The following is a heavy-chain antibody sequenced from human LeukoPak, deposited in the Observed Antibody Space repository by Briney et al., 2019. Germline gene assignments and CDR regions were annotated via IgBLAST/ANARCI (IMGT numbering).Heavy chain of an antibody. CDR3: ALADGRGLSTN. J-gene: IGHJ4*02. V-gene: IGHV3-21*01. Sequence: PGGSLRLSCAASGFTFSSYSMNWVRQAPGKGLEWVSSISSSSSYIYYADSVKGRFTISRDNAKTSLYLQMNSLRAEDTAVYYCALADGRGLSTNWGQGTLVTVSS. D-gene: IGHD2-15*01. CDR1: GFTFSSYS. CDR2: ISSSSSYI.